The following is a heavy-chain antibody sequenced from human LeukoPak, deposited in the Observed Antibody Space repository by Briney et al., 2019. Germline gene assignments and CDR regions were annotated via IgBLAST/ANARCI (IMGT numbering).Heavy chain of an antibody. Sequence: GGSLRLSCAASGFTFSSYGMHWVRQAPGKGLEWVAVIWYDGSNKYYADSVKGRFTISRDNSKNTLYLQMNSLRAEDTAVYYCARDQNVWIQLRGVADAFDIWGQGTMVTVSS. CDR3: ARDQNVWIQLRGVADAFDI. CDR2: IWYDGSNK. CDR1: GFTFSSYG. V-gene: IGHV3-33*01. D-gene: IGHD5-18*01. J-gene: IGHJ3*02.